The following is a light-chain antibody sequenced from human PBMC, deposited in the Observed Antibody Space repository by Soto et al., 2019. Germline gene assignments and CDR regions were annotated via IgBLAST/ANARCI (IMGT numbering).Light chain of an antibody. V-gene: IGKV1-5*03. CDR2: EAS. CDR3: QHPGT. Sequence: DIQITPHPSSLSASVGDSVTSTCRASQSIRSWLDWYQQTPGKAHKLLIYEASILESGGPSRFGGSGSGTEFTLPISSLQPDDFETYYWQHPGTFGQGTKVDIK. CDR1: QSIRSW. J-gene: IGKJ1*01.